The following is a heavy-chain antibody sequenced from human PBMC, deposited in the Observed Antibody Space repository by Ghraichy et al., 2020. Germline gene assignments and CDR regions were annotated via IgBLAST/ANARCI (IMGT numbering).Heavy chain of an antibody. CDR2: IYYSGST. J-gene: IGHJ4*02. CDR3: ARSSSSYYFDY. V-gene: IGHV4-59*01. Sequence: SETLSLTCTVSGGSISSYYWSWIRQPPGKGLEWIGYIYYSGSTNYNPSLKSRVTISVDTSKNQFSLKLSSVTAADTAVYYCARSSSSYYFDYWGQGTLVTVSS. D-gene: IGHD6-13*01. CDR1: GGSISSYY.